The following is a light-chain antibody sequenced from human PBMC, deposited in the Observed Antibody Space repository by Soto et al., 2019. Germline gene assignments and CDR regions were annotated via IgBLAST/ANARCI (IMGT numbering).Light chain of an antibody. Sequence: EIVLTQSPATLSLSPGERATLSCRASQYISGFLGWHQQKPGQAPRLLIYDSVIRATGIPARFSGSGSATDFTLTISSLEPEDFAVYYCQQRSNRPPITFGQGTRLEIK. V-gene: IGKV3-11*01. J-gene: IGKJ5*01. CDR2: DSV. CDR3: QQRSNRPPIT. CDR1: QYISGF.